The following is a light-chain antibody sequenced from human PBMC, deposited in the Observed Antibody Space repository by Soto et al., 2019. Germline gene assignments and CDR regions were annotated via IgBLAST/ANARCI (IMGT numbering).Light chain of an antibody. CDR2: AAS. CDR3: QQSYTTPRT. V-gene: IGKV1-39*01. J-gene: IGKJ1*01. Sequence: DIQLTQSPSTLSASVGYRVTITCRASQSISSYLNWYQQKPGKAPKLLIYAASSLQSGVPSRFSGSGSGTDFTLTISSLQPEDFTFYFCQQSYTTPRTFGQGTKVEMK. CDR1: QSISSY.